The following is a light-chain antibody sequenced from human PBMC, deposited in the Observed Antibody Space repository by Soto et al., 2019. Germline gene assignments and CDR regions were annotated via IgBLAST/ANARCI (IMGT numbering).Light chain of an antibody. V-gene: IGLV2-14*01. Sequence: QAVLTQPASVSGSPGQSIPISCTGTSRDGGGYKYVSWYQQHLGKAPKPMIYDVSNRPSGVSNRFSGSKSGNPASLTISWLQAEDEAEYYCSSYTSSTTRSVLGTGTKVTVL. CDR1: SRDGGGYKY. CDR3: SSYTSSTTRSV. CDR2: DVS. J-gene: IGLJ1*01.